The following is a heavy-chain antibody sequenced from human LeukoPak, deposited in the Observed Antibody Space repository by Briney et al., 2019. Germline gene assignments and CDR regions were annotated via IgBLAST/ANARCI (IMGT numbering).Heavy chain of an antibody. Sequence: GGSLRLSCAASGFTFNSYPMNWVRQAPGKGLEWVSAITDSGTSTYYADSVKGRFTISRDNPKNTVYLQMNSLRAEDTALYYCAKVRITIYGVVDAFDIWGQGTMVTVYS. J-gene: IGHJ3*02. V-gene: IGHV3-23*01. CDR3: AKVRITIYGVVDAFDI. CDR1: GFTFNSYP. CDR2: ITDSGTST. D-gene: IGHD3-3*01.